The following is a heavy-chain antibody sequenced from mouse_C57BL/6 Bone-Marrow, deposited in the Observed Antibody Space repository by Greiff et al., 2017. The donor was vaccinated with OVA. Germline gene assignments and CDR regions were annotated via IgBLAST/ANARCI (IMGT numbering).Heavy chain of an antibody. CDR1: GYSITSGYY. J-gene: IGHJ2*01. CDR2: ISYDGSN. V-gene: IGHV3-6*01. Sequence: EVKLQESGPGLVKPSQSLSLTCSVTGYSITSGYYWNWLRPSPGNKLEWMGYISYDGSNNYNPSLKNRISITRDTSKNQFFLKLNSVTTEDTATYYCARDYYGSSLFDYWGQGTTLTVSS. D-gene: IGHD1-1*01. CDR3: ARDYYGSSLFDY.